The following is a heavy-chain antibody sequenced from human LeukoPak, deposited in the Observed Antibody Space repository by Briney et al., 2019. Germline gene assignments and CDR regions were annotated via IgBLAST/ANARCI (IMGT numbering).Heavy chain of an antibody. Sequence: GGSLRLSCAASGFTFSDHYMDWVRQAPGKGLQWVGSSRNKGNSYTTEYAASVKGRFTISRDDSKKSMYLQMNSLKTEDTAVYYCARDSGHWGQGTLVTVSS. V-gene: IGHV3-72*01. J-gene: IGHJ1*01. D-gene: IGHD3-10*01. CDR3: ARDSGH. CDR2: SRNKGNSYTT. CDR1: GFTFSDHY.